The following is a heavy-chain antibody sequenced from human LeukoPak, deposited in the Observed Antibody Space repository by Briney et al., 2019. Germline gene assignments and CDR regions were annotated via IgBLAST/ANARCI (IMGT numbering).Heavy chain of an antibody. D-gene: IGHD3-22*01. CDR1: GGSISSYY. CDR3: ARDQGVVVVSDAFDI. CDR2: IYTSGST. V-gene: IGHV4-4*07. Sequence: SETLSLTCTVSGGSISSYYWSWIRQPAGKGLEWIGRIYTSGSTNYNPSLKSRVTMSVDTSKNQFSLKLSSVTAADTAVYYCARDQGVVVVSDAFDIWGQGTMVTVSS. J-gene: IGHJ3*02.